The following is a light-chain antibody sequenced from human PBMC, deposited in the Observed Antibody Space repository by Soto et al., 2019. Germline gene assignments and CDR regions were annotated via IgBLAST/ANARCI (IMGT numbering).Light chain of an antibody. CDR3: QQRSNWPII. V-gene: IGKV3-11*01. J-gene: IGKJ5*01. CDR1: QSVSSY. Sequence: ELVLTQSPATLSLSPGERATLSCRASQSVSSYLAWYQQKPGQAPRLLIYDASNRATGIPARFSGSGSGTDFTLTISSLEPEDFAVYYCQQRSNWPIIFGQGTRLEIK. CDR2: DAS.